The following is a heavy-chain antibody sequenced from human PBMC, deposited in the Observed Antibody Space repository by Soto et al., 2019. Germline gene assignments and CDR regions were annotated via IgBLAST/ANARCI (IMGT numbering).Heavy chain of an antibody. V-gene: IGHV4-30-4*01. J-gene: IGHJ5*01. D-gene: IGHD7-27*01. CDR1: GDSISNLDYF. Sequence: SETLSLTCSVSGDSISNLDYFWAWIRQPPGQALEYIGYIYKSATTYYNPSFESRVAISVDTSKSQFSLNVTSVTAADTAVYFCARGRYCLTGRCFPNWFDSWGQGALVSVSS. CDR3: ARGRYCLTGRCFPNWFDS. CDR2: IYKSATT.